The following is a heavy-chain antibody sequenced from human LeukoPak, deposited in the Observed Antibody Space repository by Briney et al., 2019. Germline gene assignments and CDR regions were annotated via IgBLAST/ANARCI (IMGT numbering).Heavy chain of an antibody. J-gene: IGHJ5*02. CDR3: AKGGSGWYVSVFDP. D-gene: IGHD6-13*01. CDR1: GDSVSSNDAS. V-gene: IGHV6-1*01. Sequence: SQTLSLTCVISGDSVSSNDASWNWIRQSPSRGLEWLGRTYYRSKWYYDYAVSVKSRMIINPDTSKNQFSLQLSSVTPEDTAVYYCAKGGSGWYVSVFDPWGQGTLVTVSS. CDR2: TYYRSKWYY.